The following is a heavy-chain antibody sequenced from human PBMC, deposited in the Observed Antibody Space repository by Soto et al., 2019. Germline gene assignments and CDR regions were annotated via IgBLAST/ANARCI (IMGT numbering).Heavy chain of an antibody. D-gene: IGHD3-10*01. CDR2: IKHDGSEI. Sequence: GGSLRLSCAGSGFMFSNFWMSWVRQAPGKGLEWVANIKHDGSEIYYVDSVKGRLTISRDNAKNSLYLQMNSLRAEDTAVYYCARYSGSFSLDYWGQGTLVTVS. J-gene: IGHJ4*02. V-gene: IGHV3-7*01. CDR3: ARYSGSFSLDY. CDR1: GFMFSNFW.